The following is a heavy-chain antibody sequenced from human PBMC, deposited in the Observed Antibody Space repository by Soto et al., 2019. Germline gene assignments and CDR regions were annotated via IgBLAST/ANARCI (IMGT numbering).Heavy chain of an antibody. Sequence: GASVKVSCKASGYTFSTYALHWVRQAPGQGLEWMGWINGGNGHTRYSQKFKDRVTISRDTPASTAYMELSGLRSEDTAVYYCARDHLILPAHDFFYGSDVWGRGATVTVSS. CDR1: GYTFSTYA. V-gene: IGHV1-3*01. CDR3: ARDHLILPAHDFFYGSDV. CDR2: INGGNGHT. J-gene: IGHJ6*02. D-gene: IGHD2-21*02.